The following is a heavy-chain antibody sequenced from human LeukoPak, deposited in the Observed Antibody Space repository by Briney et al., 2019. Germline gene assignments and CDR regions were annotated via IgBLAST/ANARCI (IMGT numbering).Heavy chain of an antibody. V-gene: IGHV3-23*01. D-gene: IGHD3-22*01. Sequence: GGSLRLSCAASGLTFINFGMTWVRQAPGKGLEWVSAISGSAVITFYADSAKGRFTISRGNSKNTLYLQMNSLRAEDTAVYYCARVRMITMIAYDAFDIWGQGTMVTVSS. CDR2: ISGSAVIT. J-gene: IGHJ3*02. CDR3: ARVRMITMIAYDAFDI. CDR1: GLTFINFG.